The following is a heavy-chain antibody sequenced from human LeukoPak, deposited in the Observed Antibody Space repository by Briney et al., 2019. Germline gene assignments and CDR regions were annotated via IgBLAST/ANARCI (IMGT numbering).Heavy chain of an antibody. CDR2: ITSGSGSNV. J-gene: IGHJ4*02. CDR1: GFTFSSHA. Sequence: GGSLRLSCAASGFTFSSHAMSWVRQAPGKGLEWVSAITSGSGSNVYYTDSLKGRFTISRDNSKNTLYLQMSSLRAEDTAVYYCARHGSWSFDYWGQGTLVTVSA. V-gene: IGHV3-23*01. D-gene: IGHD6-13*01. CDR3: ARHGSWSFDY.